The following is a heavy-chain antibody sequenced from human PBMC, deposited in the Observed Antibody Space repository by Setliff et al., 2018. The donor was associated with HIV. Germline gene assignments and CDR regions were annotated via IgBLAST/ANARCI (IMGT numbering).Heavy chain of an antibody. CDR1: GFTFSSHW. J-gene: IGHJ2*01. CDR3: ARDQMEVYCSGGSCYSDWYFDL. V-gene: IGHV3-7*03. D-gene: IGHD2-15*01. CDR2: IKQDGSEK. Sequence: GGSLRLSCAASGFTFSSHWMSWVRQAPGKGLEWVANIKQDGSEKYHVDSVKGRFTISRDNAQNSLYLQMNSLRAEDTAVYYCARDQMEVYCSGGSCYSDWYFDLWGRGTLVTVS.